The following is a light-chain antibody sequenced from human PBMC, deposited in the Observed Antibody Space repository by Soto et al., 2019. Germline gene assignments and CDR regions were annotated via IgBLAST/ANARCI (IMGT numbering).Light chain of an antibody. CDR1: QTISRW. CDR3: QQHNSYPRT. CDR2: KAS. V-gene: IGKV1-5*03. Sequence: DIQMTQSPSTLSPSVRDRVTITCRASQTISRWLAWFKQRPGRAPKFLIYKASSLKNGVPLRFRGSGSGTKFTLTIASLKPDDFETYYCQQHNSYPRTFGQGTKVDIK. J-gene: IGKJ1*01.